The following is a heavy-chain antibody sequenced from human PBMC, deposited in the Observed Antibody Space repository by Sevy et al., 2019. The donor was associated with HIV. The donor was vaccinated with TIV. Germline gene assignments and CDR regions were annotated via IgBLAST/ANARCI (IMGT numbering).Heavy chain of an antibody. CDR3: ARVGYCRGGTCFSGFYYAMDV. D-gene: IGHD2-15*01. CDR1: GFTLTNEF. J-gene: IGHJ6*02. V-gene: IGHV3-53*01. CDR2: VYSGGAT. Sequence: GGSLRLSCAVSGFTLTNEFFSWVRQAPGKGLEWVAVVYSGGATYYADSVKGRFTISRDKSKSTLYLQMKGLRAEDTAVYYWARVGYCRGGTCFSGFYYAMDVWGQGTTVTVSS.